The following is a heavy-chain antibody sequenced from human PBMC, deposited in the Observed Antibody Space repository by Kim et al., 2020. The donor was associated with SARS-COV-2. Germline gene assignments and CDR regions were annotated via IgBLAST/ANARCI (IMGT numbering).Heavy chain of an antibody. D-gene: IGHD3-22*01. V-gene: IGHV1-69*02. Sequence: KFQGRVTITADKSTSTAYMELSSLRSEDTAVYYCARRGAYHYYDSSGYYLWGQGTLVTVSS. J-gene: IGHJ5*02. CDR3: ARRGAYHYYDSSGYYL.